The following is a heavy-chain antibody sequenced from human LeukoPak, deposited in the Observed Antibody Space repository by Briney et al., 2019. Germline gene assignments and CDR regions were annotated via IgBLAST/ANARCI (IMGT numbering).Heavy chain of an antibody. D-gene: IGHD1-26*01. CDR2: INPNSGGT. CDR3: ARDPQGGSYAWSLDY. J-gene: IGHJ4*02. V-gene: IGHV1-2*02. Sequence: EASVKVSCKASGYTFTGYYMHWVRQAPGQGPEWMGWINPNSGGTNYAQKFQGRVTMTRDTSISTAYMELSRLRSDDTAVYYCARDPQGGSYAWSLDYWGQGTLVTVSS. CDR1: GYTFTGYY.